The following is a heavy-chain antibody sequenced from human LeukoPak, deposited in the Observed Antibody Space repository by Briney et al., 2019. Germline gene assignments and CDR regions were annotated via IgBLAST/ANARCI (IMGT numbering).Heavy chain of an antibody. CDR3: ARGHQYQRSVGY. CDR2: INHSGST. CDR1: GGSFSGYY. D-gene: IGHD2-2*01. J-gene: IGHJ4*02. V-gene: IGHV4-34*01. Sequence: SETLSLTCAVYGGSFSGYYWSWIRQPPGKGLEWIGEINHSGSTNYNPSLKSRVTISVDTSKNQFSLKLSSVTAADTAVYYCARGHQYQRSVGYWGQGTLVTVSS.